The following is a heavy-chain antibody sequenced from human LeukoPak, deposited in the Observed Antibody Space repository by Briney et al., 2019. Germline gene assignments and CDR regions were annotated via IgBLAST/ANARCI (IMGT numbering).Heavy chain of an antibody. D-gene: IGHD4-17*01. CDR3: AREGYYGDYAF. CDR2: IKQDGSEK. J-gene: IGHJ4*02. Sequence: GGSLRLSCAASGFAFSSYWMSWVRQAPGKGLEWVANIKQDGSEKYYVDSVKGRFTISRDNAKNSLYLQMNSLRAEDTAVYYCAREGYYGDYAFWGQGTLVTVSS. CDR1: GFAFSSYW. V-gene: IGHV3-7*01.